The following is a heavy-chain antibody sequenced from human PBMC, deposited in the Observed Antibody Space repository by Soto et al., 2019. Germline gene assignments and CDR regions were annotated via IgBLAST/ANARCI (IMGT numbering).Heavy chain of an antibody. CDR2: IYYSGST. V-gene: IGHV4-31*03. D-gene: IGHD3-22*01. Sequence: QVQLQESGPGLVKPSQTLSLTCTVSGGSISSGGYYWSWIRQHPGKGLEWIGYIYYSGSTYYNPSLKSRVTISVDTSKNQFSLKLSSVTAADTAVYYCARERGVIKDYYDSSGYQNWFDPWGQGTLVTVSS. CDR3: ARERGVIKDYYDSSGYQNWFDP. J-gene: IGHJ5*02. CDR1: GGSISSGGYY.